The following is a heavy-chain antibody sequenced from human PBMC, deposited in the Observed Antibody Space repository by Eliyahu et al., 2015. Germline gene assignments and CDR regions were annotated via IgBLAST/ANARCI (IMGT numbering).Heavy chain of an antibody. CDR1: GGTFSSXX. CDR3: AIEGGSSGPRWFDP. Sequence: QVQLVQSGAEVKKSGSSVKVSCKASGGTFSSXXIXWVRQAPGQGLEWVGGISPMFGAANYAQKLQGRVTITADKSMNTVYMEVSSLRSDDTAVYYCAIEGGSSGPRWFDPWGPGTLVTVSS. V-gene: IGHV1-69*06. D-gene: IGHD6-19*01. CDR2: ISPMFGAA. J-gene: IGHJ5*02.